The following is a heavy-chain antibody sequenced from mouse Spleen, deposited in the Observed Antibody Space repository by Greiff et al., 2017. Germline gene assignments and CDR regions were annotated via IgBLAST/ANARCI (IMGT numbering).Heavy chain of an antibody. CDR3: ARSDGGFAY. Sequence: QVQLQQPGTELVKPGASVKLSCKASGYTFTSYWMHWVKQRPGQGLGWIGEIFPGTGTTYYNEKFKGKATLTIDTSSSTAYMQLSSLTSEDSGVYFCARSDGGFAYWGQGTLVTVSA. V-gene: IGHV1S132*01. CDR2: IFPGTGTT. J-gene: IGHJ3*01. CDR1: GYTFTSYW.